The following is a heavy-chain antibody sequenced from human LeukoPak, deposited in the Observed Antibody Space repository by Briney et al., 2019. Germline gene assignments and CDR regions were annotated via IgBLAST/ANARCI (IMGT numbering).Heavy chain of an antibody. CDR2: IKKDGSEK. Sequence: GGSWRLSCAASGFTFGSPAISGGRQAPGRGLDWVANIKKDGSEKYYVDSVKGRFTISRDNAKNSLYLQMNSLRAEDTAVYFCARGLYSSTTYYFDYWGQGTLVTVSS. J-gene: IGHJ4*02. CDR3: ARGLYSSTTYYFDY. V-gene: IGHV3-7*03. D-gene: IGHD6-13*01. CDR1: GFTFGSPA.